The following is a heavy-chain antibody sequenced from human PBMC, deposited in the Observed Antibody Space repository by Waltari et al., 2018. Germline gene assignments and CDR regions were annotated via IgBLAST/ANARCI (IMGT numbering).Heavy chain of an antibody. D-gene: IGHD1-26*01. J-gene: IGHJ2*01. Sequence: EVQLVQSGAEVKKPGESLKISCKGSGYSFTSYWIGWLRQMPGKGLEWMGINYPGYTEPRYSRTVQGQVTISADKSISTAYLQWSSLKASDTAMYYCARRKGLVGATRDWYFDLWGRGTLVTVSS. CDR1: GYSFTSYW. V-gene: IGHV5-51*01. CDR3: ARRKGLVGATRDWYFDL. CDR2: NYPGYTEP.